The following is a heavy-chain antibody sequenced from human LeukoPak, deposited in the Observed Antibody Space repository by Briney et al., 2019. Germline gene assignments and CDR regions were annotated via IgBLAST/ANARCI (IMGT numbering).Heavy chain of an antibody. CDR1: GGSISSYY. J-gene: IGHJ5*02. Sequence: SETLSLTCTVSGGSISSYYWSWIRQPPGKGLEWIGYIYYSGNTNYNPSLKSRLTMSVDMSKNQFSLKLSSVTAADTAVYYCARDLGYCSTTSCYTWFDPWGQGTLVTVSS. CDR2: IYYSGNT. CDR3: ARDLGYCSTTSCYTWFDP. V-gene: IGHV4-59*01. D-gene: IGHD2-2*02.